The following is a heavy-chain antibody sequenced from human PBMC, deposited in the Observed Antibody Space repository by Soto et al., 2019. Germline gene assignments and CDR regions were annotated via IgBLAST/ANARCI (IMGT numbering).Heavy chain of an antibody. D-gene: IGHD3-10*01. Sequence: QVQLVQSGAEVKKPGASVKVSCKASGYTFSSIGIIWVRQAPGQGLEGMGWISPYKGNTHYAQGLQGRVNMTTHTPTSTAYMELRSLRSDDTAVYYCARDLDASGSYHTDYWGQGTLVTVSS. CDR1: GYTFSSIG. CDR3: ARDLDASGSYHTDY. J-gene: IGHJ4*01. CDR2: ISPYKGNT. V-gene: IGHV1-18*01.